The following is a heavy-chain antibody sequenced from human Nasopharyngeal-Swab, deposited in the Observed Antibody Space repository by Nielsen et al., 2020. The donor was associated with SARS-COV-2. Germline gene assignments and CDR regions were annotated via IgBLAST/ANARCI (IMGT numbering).Heavy chain of an antibody. J-gene: IGHJ4*02. CDR1: GFTFSSYS. CDR2: ISSSSSYI. V-gene: IGHV3-21*01. Sequence: GESLKISCAASGFTFSSYSMNWVRQAPGKGPEWVSSISSSSSYIYYADSVKGRFTISRDNAKNSLYLQMNSLRAEDTAVYYCARGYSGYDQWGIDYWGQGTLVTVSS. D-gene: IGHD5-12*01. CDR3: ARGYSGYDQWGIDY.